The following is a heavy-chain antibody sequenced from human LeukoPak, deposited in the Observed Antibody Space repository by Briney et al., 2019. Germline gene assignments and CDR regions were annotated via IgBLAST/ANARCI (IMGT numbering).Heavy chain of an antibody. CDR1: GYTFTSCG. V-gene: IGHV1-18*01. Sequence: ASVKVSCKASGYTFTSCGISWVRQAPGQGLEWIGWISAYNGNTKYTQKVQDRVIMTTDTSTSTAYMELRSLRSDDTAMYYCARDVTGYFDYWGQGTLVTVSS. CDR2: ISAYNGNT. J-gene: IGHJ4*02. CDR3: ARDVTGYFDY.